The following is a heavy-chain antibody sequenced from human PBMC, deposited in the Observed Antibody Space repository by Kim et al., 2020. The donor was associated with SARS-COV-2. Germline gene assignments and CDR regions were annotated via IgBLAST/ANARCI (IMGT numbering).Heavy chain of an antibody. D-gene: IGHD6-13*01. CDR1: GYTFTSYA. CDR3: AREVSSSWYNWFDP. Sequence: ASVKVSCKASGYTFTSYAMNWVRQAPGQGLEWMGWINTNTGNPTYAQGFTGRFVFSLDTPVSTAYLHISSLKAEDTAVYYCAREVSSSWYNWFDPWGQGTLVTVSS. V-gene: IGHV7-4-1*02. CDR2: INTNTGNP. J-gene: IGHJ5*02.